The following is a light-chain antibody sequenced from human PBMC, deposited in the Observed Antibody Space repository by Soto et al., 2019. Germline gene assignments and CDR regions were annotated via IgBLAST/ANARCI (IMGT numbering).Light chain of an antibody. J-gene: IGLJ2*01. CDR3: AAWDDSLSGRV. Sequence: QSALTQPPSASGTPGQRVTISCSGSSSNIGSNYVYWYQQFPGTAPKLLIYRNNQRPSGVPDRFSGSKSGTSASLAISGLRSEDEADYYCAAWDDSLSGRVFGGGTQLTVL. V-gene: IGLV1-47*01. CDR1: SSNIGSNY. CDR2: RNN.